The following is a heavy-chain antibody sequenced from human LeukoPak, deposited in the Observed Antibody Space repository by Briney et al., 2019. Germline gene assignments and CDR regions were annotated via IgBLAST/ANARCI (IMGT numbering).Heavy chain of an antibody. CDR3: TRPSYDSSVSGVVY. Sequence: GGSLRLSCATSGFTLSGSAIHWVRQASGKGLEWGGRIRSKANSYATTDVASVRGRFSISRDDSKNTAYLQMNSLKTEDTAVYYCTRPSYDSSVSGVVYWGQGTLVTVSS. D-gene: IGHD3-22*01. J-gene: IGHJ4*02. CDR1: GFTLSGSA. CDR2: IRSKANSYAT. V-gene: IGHV3-73*01.